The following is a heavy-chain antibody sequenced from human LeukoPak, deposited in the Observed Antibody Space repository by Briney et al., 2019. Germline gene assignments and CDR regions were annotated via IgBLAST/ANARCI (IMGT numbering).Heavy chain of an antibody. Sequence: PGGSLRLSCAASGFTFSSYSMNWVRQAPGKGLEWVSYISSSSSTIYYADSVKGRFTISRDNAKNSLYLQMNSLGAEDTAVYYCARALDGYNGYYYYYMDVWGKGTTVTVSS. V-gene: IGHV3-48*01. CDR2: ISSSSSTI. CDR3: ARALDGYNGYYYYYMDV. D-gene: IGHD5-24*01. CDR1: GFTFSSYS. J-gene: IGHJ6*03.